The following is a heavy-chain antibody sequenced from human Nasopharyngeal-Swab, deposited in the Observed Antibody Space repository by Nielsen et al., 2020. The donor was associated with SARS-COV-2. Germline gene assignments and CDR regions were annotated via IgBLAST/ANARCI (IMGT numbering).Heavy chain of an antibody. V-gene: IGHV7-4-1*02. CDR1: GYTFTSYA. J-gene: IGHJ4*02. CDR2: INTNTGNP. CDR3: ARDGPEVRFWLDY. Sequence: ASVKVSCKASGYTFTSYAMHWVRQAPGQGLEWMGWINTNTGNPTYAQGFTGRFVFSLDTSVSTAYLQISSLKAEETAVYYCARDGPEVRFWLDYWGQGTLVTVSS. D-gene: IGHD4-17*01.